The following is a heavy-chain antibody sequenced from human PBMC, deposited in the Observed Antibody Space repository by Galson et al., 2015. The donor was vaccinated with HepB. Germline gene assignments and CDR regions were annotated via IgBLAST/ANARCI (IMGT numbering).Heavy chain of an antibody. J-gene: IGHJ5*02. Sequence: QSGAEVKKPGESLKISCKASGYTFTSYAMHWVRQAPGQRLEWMGWINAGNGNTKYSQKFQGRVTITRDTSASTAYMELSSLRSEDTAVYYCARELLRPGGNWFDPWGQGTLVTASS. D-gene: IGHD2-15*01. CDR2: INAGNGNT. CDR3: ARELLRPGGNWFDP. CDR1: GYTFTSYA. V-gene: IGHV1-3*01.